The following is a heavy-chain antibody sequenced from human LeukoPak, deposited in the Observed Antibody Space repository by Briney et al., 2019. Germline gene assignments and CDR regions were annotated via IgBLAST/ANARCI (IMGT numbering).Heavy chain of an antibody. CDR2: IHLDGRTT. J-gene: IGHJ4*01. CDR3: ARGGSPSDY. D-gene: IGHD3-16*01. Sequence: GSLRLSCAASGFTFSSYWMHWVRQRPGKGLVWVSRIHLDGRTTNYADSVKGRFTISRNNAKNTLYLEMNSLRPEDTAVYYCARGGSPSDYWSEGTLVSVS. CDR1: GFTFSSYW. V-gene: IGHV3-74*01.